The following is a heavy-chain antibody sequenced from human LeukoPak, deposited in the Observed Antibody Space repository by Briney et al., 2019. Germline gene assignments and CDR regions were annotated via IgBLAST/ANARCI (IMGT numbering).Heavy chain of an antibody. Sequence: ASVKVSCKASGYTFTSYGISWVRQAPGQGLEWMGWISAYNGNTNYAQKLQGRVTMTTDTSTSTAYMELRSLRSDDTAVYYCARDGIVVVPAAIAIAPLDYWGQGTLVTVSS. CDR3: ARDGIVVVPAAIAIAPLDY. V-gene: IGHV1-18*01. CDR1: GYTFTSYG. CDR2: ISAYNGNT. D-gene: IGHD2-2*02. J-gene: IGHJ4*02.